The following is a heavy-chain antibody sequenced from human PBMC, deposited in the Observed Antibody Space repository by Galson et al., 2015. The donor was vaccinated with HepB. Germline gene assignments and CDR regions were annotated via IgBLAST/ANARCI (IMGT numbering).Heavy chain of an antibody. V-gene: IGHV3-23*01. Sequence: SLRLSCAASGFTFSSYAMSWVRQAPGKGLEWVSAISGSGGSTYYADSVKGRFTISRDNSKNRLYLQMNSLRAEDTAVYYCAKGSTGYSYGNWFDPWGQGTLVTVSS. D-gene: IGHD5-18*01. CDR2: ISGSGGST. CDR1: GFTFSSYA. J-gene: IGHJ5*02. CDR3: AKGSTGYSYGNWFDP.